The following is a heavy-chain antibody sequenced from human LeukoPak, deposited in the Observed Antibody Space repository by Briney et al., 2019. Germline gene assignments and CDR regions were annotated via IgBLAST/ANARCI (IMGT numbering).Heavy chain of an antibody. J-gene: IGHJ3*02. Sequence: GASVKVSCKASGYTFTGYYMHWVRQAPGQGLEWMGGIIPIFGTANYAQKFQGRVTITADESTSTAYMELSSLRSEDTAVYYCARDSPAARNAFDIWGQGTMVTVSS. CDR1: GYTFTGYY. CDR2: IIPIFGTA. CDR3: ARDSPAARNAFDI. D-gene: IGHD2-2*01. V-gene: IGHV1-69*13.